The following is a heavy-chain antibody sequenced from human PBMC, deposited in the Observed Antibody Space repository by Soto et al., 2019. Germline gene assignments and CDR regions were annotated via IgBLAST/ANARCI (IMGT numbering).Heavy chain of an antibody. CDR1: GLTFKNYW. CDR3: AGGEGWHFDL. V-gene: IGHV3-7*03. J-gene: IGHJ2*01. CDR2: VKEDGSDT. Sequence: GGSLRLSCEAPGLTFKNYWMGWARQAPGKGLEWVAAVKEDGSDTHYVDSVKGRFAISRDNAKNSLYLQMNSLRVEDTAVYFCAGGEGWHFDLWGRGTLVTVSS.